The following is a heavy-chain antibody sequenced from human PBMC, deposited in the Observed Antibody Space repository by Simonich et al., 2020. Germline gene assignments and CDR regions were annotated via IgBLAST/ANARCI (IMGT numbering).Heavy chain of an antibody. J-gene: IGHJ4*02. CDR3: ARDREVYGSGSYYNY. CDR2: KKQDGGEK. V-gene: IGHV3-7*01. D-gene: IGHD3-10*01. CDR1: GFTFSSYW. Sequence: EVQLVESGGGLVQPGGSLRLSCAASGFTFSSYWMSWVDQAPGKGLEWGEKKKQDGGEKYYLDSVKGRFTISRDNAKNSLYLQMNSLRAEDTAVYYCARDREVYGSGSYYNYWGQGTLVTVSS.